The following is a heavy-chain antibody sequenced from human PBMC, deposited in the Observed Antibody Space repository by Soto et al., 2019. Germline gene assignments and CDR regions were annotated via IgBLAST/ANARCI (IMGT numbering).Heavy chain of an antibody. V-gene: IGHV3-21*01. CDR3: AREYTAWPLAYGLDV. CDR2: ISSRSDI. CDR1: GFTFSTYS. Sequence: GGSLRLSCVGSGFTFSTYSINWVRQAPGKGLEWVSSISSRSDIYYADSVKGRFTIPRDNAKNSVSLQMNSLRAEDTAVYYCAREYTAWPLAYGLDVWGQGTTVTVSS. D-gene: IGHD2-2*02. J-gene: IGHJ6*02.